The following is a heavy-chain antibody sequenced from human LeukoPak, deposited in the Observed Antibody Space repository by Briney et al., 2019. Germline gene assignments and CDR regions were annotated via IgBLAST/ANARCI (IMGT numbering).Heavy chain of an antibody. J-gene: IGHJ4*02. V-gene: IGHV1-18*01. CDR2: ISAYNGNT. CDR1: GYTFTSYG. D-gene: IGHD3-22*01. CDR3: ARDRGYYYDSSGGTGDY. Sequence: ASVKVSCKASGYTFTSYGISWVRQAPGQGLEWMGWISAYNGNTNYAQKLQGRVTMTTDTSTSTAYMELRSLRSDDTAVYYCARDRGYYYDSSGGTGDYWGQGTLATVSS.